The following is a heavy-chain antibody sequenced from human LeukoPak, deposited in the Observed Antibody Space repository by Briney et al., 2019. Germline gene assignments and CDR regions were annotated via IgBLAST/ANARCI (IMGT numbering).Heavy chain of an antibody. CDR3: ARGGGYSYGPLDY. CDR2: MNPTSGNT. CDR1: EYTFTSYD. J-gene: IGHJ4*02. D-gene: IGHD5-18*01. V-gene: IGHV1-8*01. Sequence: ASVKVSCKASEYTFTSYDINWVRQATGQGLEWMGWMNPTSGNTGYAQKFQGRVTVTRDTSISAAYMELSSLRSEDTAVYYCARGGGYSYGPLDYWGQGTLVTVSS.